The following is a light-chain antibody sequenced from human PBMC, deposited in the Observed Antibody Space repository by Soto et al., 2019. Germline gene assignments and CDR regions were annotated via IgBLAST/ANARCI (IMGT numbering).Light chain of an antibody. CDR2: DAS. Sequence: AIPLTQSPSSLSASLGDRVTITCRASQGISSALAWYQQKPGKAPKLLIYDASSLQSGVPSRFSGSGSGTDFTLTISSLQPEDFATYYCQQSYSTPLWTFGQGTKVDIK. V-gene: IGKV1-13*02. CDR1: QGISSA. CDR3: QQSYSTPLWT. J-gene: IGKJ1*01.